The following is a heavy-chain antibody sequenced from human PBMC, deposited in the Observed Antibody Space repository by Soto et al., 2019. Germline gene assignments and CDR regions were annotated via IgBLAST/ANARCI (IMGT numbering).Heavy chain of an antibody. V-gene: IGHV4-59*01. CDR1: GASIRSYS. J-gene: IGHJ4*02. CDR3: VRGPYRSGWLFDY. D-gene: IGHD6-19*01. Sequence: SETLSLTCTVSGASIRSYSWSWIRQPPGKGLEWIGYLCYNGSTNYNPPLKSRVTISVDTSKNQFSLKLSSATAADTAVYYCVRGPYRSGWLFDYWGQGILVTVS. CDR2: LCYNGST.